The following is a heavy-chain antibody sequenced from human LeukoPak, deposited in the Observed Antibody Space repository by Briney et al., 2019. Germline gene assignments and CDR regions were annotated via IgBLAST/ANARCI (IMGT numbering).Heavy chain of an antibody. J-gene: IGHJ4*02. V-gene: IGHV3-7*03. CDR1: GFTFSTFW. CDR3: AKAARYCSGGSCYSHNFDY. D-gene: IGHD2-15*01. CDR2: IKQDASEK. Sequence: GESLRLSCAASGFTFSTFWMTWVRQAPGKGLEWVANIKQDASEKYYVDSVKGRFTISRDNAKNSLYLQMNSLRAEDTAVYYCAKAARYCSGGSCYSHNFDYWGQGTLVTVSS.